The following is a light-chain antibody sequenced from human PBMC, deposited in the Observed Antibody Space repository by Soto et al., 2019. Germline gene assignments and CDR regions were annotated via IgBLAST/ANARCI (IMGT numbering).Light chain of an antibody. Sequence: QSALTQPPSASGSPGQSVTISCTGTSSDIGGYYYVSWYQQHPGKAPKLMIYEVSKRPSGVPGRFSGSKSGNTASLTISGLQTEDEADYYCSSYSDSDTKVFGTGTKLTVL. J-gene: IGLJ1*01. CDR2: EVS. CDR3: SSYSDSDTKV. CDR1: SSDIGGYYY. V-gene: IGLV2-8*01.